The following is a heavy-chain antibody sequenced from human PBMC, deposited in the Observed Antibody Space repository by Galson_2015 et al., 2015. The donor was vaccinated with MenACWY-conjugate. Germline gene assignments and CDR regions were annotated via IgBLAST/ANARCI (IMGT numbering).Heavy chain of an antibody. CDR3: AREFGT. CDR1: GGSISSGSYY. Sequence: TLSLTCTVSGGSISSGSYYWTWIRQPAGEGLEWIGLIYTSGSTKYNPSLKSRVTISLDTSKSQVFLILSSVTAADTAVYYYAREFGTWGQGTLVTVSS. V-gene: IGHV4-61*02. CDR2: IYTSGST. J-gene: IGHJ5*02.